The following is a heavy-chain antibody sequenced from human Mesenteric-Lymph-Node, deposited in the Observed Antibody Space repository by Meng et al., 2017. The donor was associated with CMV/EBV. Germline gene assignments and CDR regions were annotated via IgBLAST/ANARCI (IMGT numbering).Heavy chain of an antibody. J-gene: IGHJ4*02. Sequence: GIFSSYAINWVRQAPGQGLEWMGGIIPIFSTANYAQKFQGRVTITTDESTSTAYMELSSLRSEDTAVYYCARSPSSIAARLRGPFGYWGQGTLVTVSS. CDR1: GIFSSYA. D-gene: IGHD6-6*01. CDR2: IIPIFSTA. CDR3: ARSPSSIAARLRGPFGY. V-gene: IGHV1-69*05.